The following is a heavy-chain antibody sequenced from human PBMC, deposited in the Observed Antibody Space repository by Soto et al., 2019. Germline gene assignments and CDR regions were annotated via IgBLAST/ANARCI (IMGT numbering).Heavy chain of an antibody. V-gene: IGHV1-69*13. CDR1: GGTFSSYA. Sequence: GASVKVSCKASGGTFSSYAISWVRQAPGQGLEWMGGIIPIFGTANYAQKFQGRVTITADESTSTAYMELSSLRSEDTAVYYCARVQFLEHNWFDPWGQGTLVTVSS. D-gene: IGHD3-3*01. J-gene: IGHJ5*02. CDR2: IIPIFGTA. CDR3: ARVQFLEHNWFDP.